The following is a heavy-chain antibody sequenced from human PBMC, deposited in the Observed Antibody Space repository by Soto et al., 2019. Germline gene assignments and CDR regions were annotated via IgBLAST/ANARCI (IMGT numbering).Heavy chain of an antibody. J-gene: IGHJ4*02. Sequence: GGSLRLSCAASGFTFSSYAMSWVRQAPGKGLEWVSAISGSGGSTYYADSVKGRFTISRDNSKNTLYLQMNSLRAEDTAVYYCAKGGLGGYDPYYFDYWGQGTLVTVSS. V-gene: IGHV3-23*01. D-gene: IGHD5-12*01. CDR2: ISGSGGST. CDR3: AKGGLGGYDPYYFDY. CDR1: GFTFSSYA.